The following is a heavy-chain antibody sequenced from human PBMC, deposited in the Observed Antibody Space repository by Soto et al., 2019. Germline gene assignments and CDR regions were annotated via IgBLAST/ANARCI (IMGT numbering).Heavy chain of an antibody. Sequence: GGSLRLSCAASGFTFSNAWMNWVRQAPGKGLEWVGRIKSKTDGGTTDHAAPVKGRFTISRDDSKNTLYLQMNSLKTEDTAVYYCTTEQLVTRNGAFDIWGQGTMVTVSS. D-gene: IGHD6-6*01. CDR2: IKSKTDGGTT. CDR3: TTEQLVTRNGAFDI. CDR1: GFTFSNAW. J-gene: IGHJ3*02. V-gene: IGHV3-15*07.